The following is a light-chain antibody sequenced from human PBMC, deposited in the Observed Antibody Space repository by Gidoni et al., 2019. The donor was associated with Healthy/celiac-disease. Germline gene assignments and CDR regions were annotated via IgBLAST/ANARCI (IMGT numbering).Light chain of an antibody. J-gene: IGLJ2*01. V-gene: IGLV3-1*01. CDR2: QDS. CDR3: QAWDSSTALVV. CDR1: KLGDKY. Sequence: SYELTQPPSVSVFPGQTASITCSGDKLGDKYACWYQQKPGQSPVLVIYQDSKRPSGIPERFSGSNSGNTATLTISGTQAMDEADYYCQAWDSSTALVVFGGGTKLTVL.